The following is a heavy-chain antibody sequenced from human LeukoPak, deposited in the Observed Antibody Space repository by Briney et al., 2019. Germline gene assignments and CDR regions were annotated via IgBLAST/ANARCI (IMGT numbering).Heavy chain of an antibody. D-gene: IGHD3-22*01. CDR3: ARGRGYYYDSSGPLSLGFDY. CDR1: GGSFSGYY. CDR2: INHSGST. V-gene: IGHV4-34*01. J-gene: IGHJ4*02. Sequence: SETLSLTCAVYGGSFSGYYWSWIRQPPGKGLEWIGEINHSGSTNYNPSLKSRVTISVDTSKNQFSLKLSSVTAADTAVYYCARGRGYYYDSSGPLSLGFDYWGQGTLSPSPQ.